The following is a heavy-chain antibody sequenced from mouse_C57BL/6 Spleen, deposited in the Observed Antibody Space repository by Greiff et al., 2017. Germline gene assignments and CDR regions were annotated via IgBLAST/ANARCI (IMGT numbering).Heavy chain of an antibody. D-gene: IGHD6-1*01. CDR3: AREGGLYAAFAY. CDR1: GYTFTSYW. V-gene: IGHV1-52*01. J-gene: IGHJ3*01. Sequence: VQLQQPGAELVRPGSSVKLSCKASGYTFTSYWMHWVKQRPIQGLEWIGNIDPSDSETHYNQKFKDKATLTVDKSSSTAYMQLSSLTSEDSAVYDCAREGGLYAAFAYWGQGTLVTVSA. CDR2: IDPSDSET.